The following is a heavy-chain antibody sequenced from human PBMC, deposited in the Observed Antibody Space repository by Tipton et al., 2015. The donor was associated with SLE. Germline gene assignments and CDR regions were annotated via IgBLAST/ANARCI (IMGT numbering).Heavy chain of an antibody. V-gene: IGHV3-30-3*01. CDR3: ARLEMVHAIQYYYYYMDV. D-gene: IGHD2-8*01. CDR1: GFTFSSYA. J-gene: IGHJ6*03. CDR2: ISYDGSNN. Sequence: SLRLSCAASGFTFSSYAMHWVRQAPGKGLEWVAVISYDGSNNYYADSVKGRFTISRDNAKNSLYLQMNSLRAEDTAVYYCARLEMVHAIQYYYYYMDVWGKGTTVTVSS.